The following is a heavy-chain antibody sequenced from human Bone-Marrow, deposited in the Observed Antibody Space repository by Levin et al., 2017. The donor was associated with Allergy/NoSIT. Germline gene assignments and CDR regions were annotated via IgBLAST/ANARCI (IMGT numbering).Heavy chain of an antibody. J-gene: IGHJ2*01. D-gene: IGHD6-19*01. Sequence: LSLTCAASGFTFRSYSMNWVRQAPGKGLEWVSSINTLSNYIYYADSVKGRFTISRDNARNSVYLQMNSLRAEDTAVYYCARAEEGFYWYFDLWGRGTLVTVSS. V-gene: IGHV3-21*01. CDR3: ARAEEGFYWYFDL. CDR1: GFTFRSYS. CDR2: INTLSNYI.